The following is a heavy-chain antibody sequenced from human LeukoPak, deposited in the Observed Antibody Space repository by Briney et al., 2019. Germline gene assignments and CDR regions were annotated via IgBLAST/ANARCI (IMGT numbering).Heavy chain of an antibody. D-gene: IGHD1-26*01. Sequence: GGSLRLSCAASGFTFSSYSMNWVRQAPGKGLEWVSYISSSSSTIYYADSVKGRFTISRDNAKSSLYLQMNSLRAEDTAVYYCARRELTHDASEIWGQGTMVTVSS. V-gene: IGHV3-48*01. CDR3: ARRELTHDASEI. CDR1: GFTFSSYS. CDR2: ISSSSSTI. J-gene: IGHJ3*02.